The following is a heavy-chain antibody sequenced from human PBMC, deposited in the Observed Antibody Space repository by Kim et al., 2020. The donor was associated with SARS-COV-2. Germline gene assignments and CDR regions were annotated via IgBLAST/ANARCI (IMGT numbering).Heavy chain of an antibody. J-gene: IGHJ5*02. CDR2: IYYSGST. V-gene: IGHV4-39*01. CDR3: ARHVEWELLKSGWFDP. D-gene: IGHD1-26*01. Sequence: SETLSLTCTVSGGSISSSSYYWGWIRQPPGKGLEWIGSIYYSGSTYYNPSLKSRVTISVDTSKNQFSLKLSSVTAADTAVYYCARHVEWELLKSGWFDPWGQGTLVTVSS. CDR1: GGSISSSSYY.